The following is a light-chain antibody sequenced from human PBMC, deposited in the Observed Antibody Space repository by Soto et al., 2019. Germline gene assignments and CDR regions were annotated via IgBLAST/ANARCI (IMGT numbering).Light chain of an antibody. CDR1: QDISNY. V-gene: IGKV1-33*01. CDR2: DTS. Sequence: DIQMTQSPASLSASVGDRVTITCQASQDISNYLNWYQQKAGKAPKLLIYDTSELHTGVPSRFSGSGSGTEFTFTISSLQPEDIATYYCQQYDKLVTLGQRTKLEIK. J-gene: IGKJ2*01. CDR3: QQYDKLVT.